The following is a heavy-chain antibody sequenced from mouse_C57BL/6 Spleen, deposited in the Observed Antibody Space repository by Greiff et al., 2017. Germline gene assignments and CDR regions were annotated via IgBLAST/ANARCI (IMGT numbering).Heavy chain of an antibody. D-gene: IGHD2-5*01. J-gene: IGHJ4*01. CDR1: GFTFSSYG. V-gene: IGHV5-6*01. CDR3: ARAPTIVTHYAMDY. Sequence: EVQVVESGGDLVKPGGSLKLSCAASGFTFSSYGMSWVRQTPDKRLEWVATISSGGSYTYYPDSVKGRFTISRDNAKNTLYLQMSSLKSEDTAMYYCARAPTIVTHYAMDYWGQGTSVTVSS. CDR2: ISSGGSYT.